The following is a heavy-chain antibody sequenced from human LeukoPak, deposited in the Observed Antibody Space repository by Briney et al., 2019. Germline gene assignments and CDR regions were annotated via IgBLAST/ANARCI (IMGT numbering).Heavy chain of an antibody. CDR1: GFTFSSYA. CDR2: ISYDGSNK. D-gene: IGHD5-24*01. Sequence: GGSLRLSCAASGFTFSSYAMHWVRQAPGKGLEWVAVISYDGSNKYYADSVKGRFTISRDNSKNTLYLRMNSLRAEDTAVYYCARDGEDGFLDYWGQGTLVTVSS. CDR3: ARDGEDGFLDY. V-gene: IGHV3-30*01. J-gene: IGHJ4*02.